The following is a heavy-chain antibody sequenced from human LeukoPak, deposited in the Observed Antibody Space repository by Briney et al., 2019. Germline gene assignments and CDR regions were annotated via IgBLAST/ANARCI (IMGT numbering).Heavy chain of an antibody. CDR2: IRYDGSNK. J-gene: IGHJ5*02. V-gene: IGHV3-30*02. Sequence: GGSLRLSCAASGFTFSSYGMHWVRQAPGKGLEWVSFIRYDGSNKYYADSVKGRFTISRDNSKNTLYLQMNSLRAEDTAVYYCAKDPRGVPAAMSWFDPWGQGTLVTVSS. CDR1: GFTFSSYG. CDR3: AKDPRGVPAAMSWFDP. D-gene: IGHD2-2*01.